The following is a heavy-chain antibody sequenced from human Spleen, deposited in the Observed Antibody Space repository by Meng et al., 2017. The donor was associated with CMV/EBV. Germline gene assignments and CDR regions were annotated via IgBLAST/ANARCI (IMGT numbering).Heavy chain of an antibody. CDR3: ARGDIVVLPTTTPWFDP. Sequence: ASVKVSCKASGYTFTGYYMHWVRQAPGQGLEWMGCINPNSGGTNYAQNFQGRVTMTRDTSISTAYMELSRLRSDGTAVYYCARGDIVVLPTTTPWFDPWGQGVLVTVSS. CDR1: GYTFTGYY. CDR2: INPNSGGT. D-gene: IGHD2-2*01. V-gene: IGHV1-2*02. J-gene: IGHJ5*02.